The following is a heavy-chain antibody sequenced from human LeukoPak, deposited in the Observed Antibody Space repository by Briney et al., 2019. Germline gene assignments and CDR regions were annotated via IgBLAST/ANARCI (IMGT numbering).Heavy chain of an antibody. CDR2: IYYSGST. Sequence: SETLSLTCTVSGGSIRSGDYYWGWIRQPPGKGLEWIGYIYYSGSTYYSPSLKSRVTISVDTSKNQFSLKPSSVTAADTAVYYCARGDDSSGYSPFDYWGQGTLVTVSS. D-gene: IGHD3-22*01. J-gene: IGHJ4*02. CDR1: GGSIRSGDYY. CDR3: ARGDDSSGYSPFDY. V-gene: IGHV4-30-4*01.